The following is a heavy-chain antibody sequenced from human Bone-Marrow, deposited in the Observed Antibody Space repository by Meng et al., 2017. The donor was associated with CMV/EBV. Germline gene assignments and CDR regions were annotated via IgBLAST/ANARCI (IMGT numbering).Heavy chain of an antibody. V-gene: IGHV3-73*01. Sequence: GESLKISCAASGFTFSGSAMHWVRQASGKGLEWVGRIRSKANSYATAYAASVKGRFTISRDESKNTAYLQMNSLKTEDTAVYYCKVGVVVPAADTPYGMDVWGQGTTVTVSS. CDR2: IRSKANSYAT. J-gene: IGHJ6*02. CDR1: GFTFSGSA. CDR3: KVGVVVPAADTPYGMDV. D-gene: IGHD2-2*01.